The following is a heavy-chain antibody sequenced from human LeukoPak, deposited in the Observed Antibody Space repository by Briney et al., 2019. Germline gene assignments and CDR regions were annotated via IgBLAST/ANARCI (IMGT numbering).Heavy chain of an antibody. CDR3: TTDPAGVTTVTSPNYYFDY. D-gene: IGHD4-17*01. Sequence: GGSLRLSCAASGFTFSSYGMHWVRQAPGKGLEWVAVISYDGSNKYYADSVKGRFTISRDNSKNTLYLQMNSLKTEGTAVYYCTTDPAGVTTVTSPNYYFDYWGQGTLVTVSS. CDR1: GFTFSSYG. V-gene: IGHV3-30*03. CDR2: ISYDGSNK. J-gene: IGHJ4*02.